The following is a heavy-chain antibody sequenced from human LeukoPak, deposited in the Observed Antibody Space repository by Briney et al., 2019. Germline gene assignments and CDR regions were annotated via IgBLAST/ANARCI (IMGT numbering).Heavy chain of an antibody. CDR2: ISGSGGST. V-gene: IGHV3-23*01. CDR3: ARSRDGYYFDY. D-gene: IGHD5-24*01. J-gene: IGHJ4*02. CDR1: GFTFSSYA. Sequence: GGSLRLSCGASGFTFSSYAMSWVRQAPGKGLEWVSGISGSGGSTYYADSVKGRFTISRDNAKNSLYLQMNSLRAEDTAVYYCARSRDGYYFDYWGQGALVTVSS.